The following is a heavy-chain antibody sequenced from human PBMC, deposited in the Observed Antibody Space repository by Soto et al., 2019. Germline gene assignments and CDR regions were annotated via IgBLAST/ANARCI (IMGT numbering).Heavy chain of an antibody. V-gene: IGHV3-9*01. CDR1: GFTFDDFA. CDR2: ISWNSRSI. CDR3: AKGVTPRPDENYFDY. Sequence: EVQLVDSGGGLVQPGRSLRLSCAGSGFTFDDFAMHWVRQAPGKGLEWVAGISWNSRSIGYADSVKGCFTISRDNAKNSLYLQMNSLRGEDTAFYYCAKGVTPRPDENYFDYWGQGSLVTVSS. D-gene: IGHD4-4*01. J-gene: IGHJ4*02.